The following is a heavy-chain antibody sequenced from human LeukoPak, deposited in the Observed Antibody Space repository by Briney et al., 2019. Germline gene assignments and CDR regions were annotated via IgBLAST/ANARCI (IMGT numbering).Heavy chain of an antibody. CDR2: ISSRGSAV. Sequence: GGSLSLSCTVSGSTFNSHSMNWVRQAPGKGLEWISYISSRGSAVYSAVSVKGRFTISRDNANNSLFLQMNSLRDEDTAVYYCARVVLGYCSGGSCPGGYYYYMDVWGKGTSVTVSS. V-gene: IGHV3-48*02. D-gene: IGHD2-15*01. CDR1: GSTFNSHS. CDR3: ARVVLGYCSGGSCPGGYYYYMDV. J-gene: IGHJ6*03.